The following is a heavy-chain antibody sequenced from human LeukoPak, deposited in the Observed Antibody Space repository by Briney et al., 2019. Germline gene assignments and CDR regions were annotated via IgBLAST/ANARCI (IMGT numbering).Heavy chain of an antibody. J-gene: IGHJ4*02. CDR2: IYYSGST. D-gene: IGHD3-10*01. CDR1: GGSISSYY. Sequence: SKTLSLTCTVSGGSISSYYWSWIRQPPGKGLESIGYIYYSGSTNYNPSLKSRVTISVDTSKNQFSLKLSSVTAADTAVYYCARAGYGSGTYYFDYWGQGTLVTVSS. CDR3: ARAGYGSGTYYFDY. V-gene: IGHV4-59*01.